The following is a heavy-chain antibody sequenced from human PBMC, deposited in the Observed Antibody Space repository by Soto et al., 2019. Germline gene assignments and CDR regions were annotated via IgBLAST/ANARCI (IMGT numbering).Heavy chain of an antibody. CDR3: ARGRRYCSGGSCYVH. CDR2: MNPNSGNT. D-gene: IGHD2-15*01. Sequence: ASVKVSCKASGYTFTSYDINWVRQATGQGLEWMGWMNPNSGNTGDAQKFQGRVTMTRNTSISTAYMELSSLRSEDTAVYYCARGRRYCSGGSCYVHWGQGTLVTVSS. J-gene: IGHJ4*02. V-gene: IGHV1-8*01. CDR1: GYTFTSYD.